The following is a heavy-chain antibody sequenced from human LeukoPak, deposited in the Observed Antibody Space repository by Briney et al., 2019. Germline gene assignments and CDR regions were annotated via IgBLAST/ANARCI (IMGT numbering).Heavy chain of an antibody. D-gene: IGHD3-9*01. Sequence: ASVKVSCKASGYTFTSYDINWVRQATGQGLEWMGWINPNSGGTNHAQKFQGRVTMTRDTSISTAYMELSRLRSDDTAVYYCARDRGDDINWFDPWGQGTLVTVSS. CDR3: ARDRGDDINWFDP. CDR2: INPNSGGT. CDR1: GYTFTSYD. J-gene: IGHJ5*02. V-gene: IGHV1-2*02.